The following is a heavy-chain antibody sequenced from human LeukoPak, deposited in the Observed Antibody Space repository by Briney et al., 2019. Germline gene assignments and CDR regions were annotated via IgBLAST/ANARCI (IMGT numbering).Heavy chain of an antibody. CDR1: GFTFSSYS. J-gene: IGHJ3*02. CDR3: ARNPDYYDSSGPNRDDAFDI. V-gene: IGHV3-21*01. D-gene: IGHD3-22*01. CDR2: ISSSSSYI. Sequence: GGSLRLSCAASGFTFSSYSMNWVRQAPGKGLEWVSSISSSSSYIYNADSVKGRFTISRDNAKNSLYLQMNSLRAEDTAVYYCARNPDYYDSSGPNRDDAFDIWGQGTMVTVSS.